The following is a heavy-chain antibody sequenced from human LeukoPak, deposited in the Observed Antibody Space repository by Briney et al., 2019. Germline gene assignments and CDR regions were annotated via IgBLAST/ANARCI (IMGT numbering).Heavy chain of an antibody. CDR3: ETSCIAAA. Sequence: AGSLTLSCAISGFSFSSYSMSWVRQPHGKGLEWESVRGVGGDTSTYYADSVKGRFTISRDNSKNTLYLHKNSLRAEETAVYYCETSCIAAAWGQGTLVTVSS. D-gene: IGHD6-13*01. CDR2: RGVGGDTST. V-gene: IGHV3-23*03. CDR1: GFSFSSYS. J-gene: IGHJ5*02.